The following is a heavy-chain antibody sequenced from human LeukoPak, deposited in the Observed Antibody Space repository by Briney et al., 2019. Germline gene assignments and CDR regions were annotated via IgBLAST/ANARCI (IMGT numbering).Heavy chain of an antibody. V-gene: IGHV4-34*01. CDR3: ARGGWHSSSWYFEY. CDR2: ITHGGSN. Sequence: SETLSLTCAVYGGSLSGYYWSWIRQPPGEGLEWIGEITHGGSNNYNPSLKSRVHISVDTSKNQFSLEFNSVTAADTAVYYCARGGWHSSSWYFEYWGQGTLVTVSS. J-gene: IGHJ4*02. CDR1: GGSLSGYY. D-gene: IGHD6-13*01.